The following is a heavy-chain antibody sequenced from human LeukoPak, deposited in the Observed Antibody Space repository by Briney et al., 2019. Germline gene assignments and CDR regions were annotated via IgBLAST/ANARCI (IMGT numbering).Heavy chain of an antibody. CDR1: GYIFSSYG. D-gene: IGHD3-3*01. J-gene: IGHJ6*02. V-gene: IGHV1-18*01. CDR2: ISAYNGNT. Sequence: GASVKVPCKASGYIFSSYGISWVRQAPGQGLEWMGWISAYNGNTNYAQKLQGRVTMTTDTSTSTAYMELRSLRSDDTAVYYCATTRFLEWSRTGYYYGMDVWGQGTTVTVSS. CDR3: ATTRFLEWSRTGYYYGMDV.